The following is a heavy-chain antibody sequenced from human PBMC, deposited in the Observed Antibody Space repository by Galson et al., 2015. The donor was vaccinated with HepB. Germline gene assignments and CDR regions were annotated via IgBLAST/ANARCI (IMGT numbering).Heavy chain of an antibody. D-gene: IGHD5-24*01. CDR2: ISPYNGNT. J-gene: IGHJ4*02. Sequence: SVKVSCKASGYTFTTYGTSWVRQAPGQGLEWMGWISPYNGNTIYAQNLQDRLTLTTDTSTSTAYLDLRSLRSDDTAVYYCTSLDGYTAGLIYWGQGTLVTVSS. V-gene: IGHV1-18*01. CDR3: TSLDGYTAGLIY. CDR1: GYTFTTYG.